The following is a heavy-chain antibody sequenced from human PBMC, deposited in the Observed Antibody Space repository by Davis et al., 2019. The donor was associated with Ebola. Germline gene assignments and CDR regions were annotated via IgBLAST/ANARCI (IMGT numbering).Heavy chain of an antibody. J-gene: IGHJ5*02. CDR2: IIPIFGTT. Sequence: SSVNVSCKASVCTFSSYTISWVRHAPGQGLQWMGGIIPIFGTTNYAQKFRDRVTITMDTYASTSYMELSSLRSEDTAVFYCASRKTVAGTRGLSWFEPWGTGTLVTVSS. V-gene: IGHV1-69*05. CDR1: VCTFSSYT. CDR3: ASRKTVAGTRGLSWFEP. D-gene: IGHD6-19*01.